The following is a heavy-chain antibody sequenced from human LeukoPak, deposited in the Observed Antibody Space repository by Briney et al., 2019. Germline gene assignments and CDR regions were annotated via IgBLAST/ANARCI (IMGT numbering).Heavy chain of an antibody. D-gene: IGHD1-26*01. V-gene: IGHV3-64*01. CDR2: IISHGGNT. CDR3: ARVRMGATVSNYYYYYMDV. Sequence: PGGSLRLSCAASGFSFSSYTMHWVRQAPGKGLEYVSAIISHGGNTHYTNSVKGRFTISRDNSQSTLYLQMGSLRPDDMAVYHCARVRMGATVSNYYYYYMDVWGKGTTVTVSS. CDR1: GFSFSSYT. J-gene: IGHJ6*03.